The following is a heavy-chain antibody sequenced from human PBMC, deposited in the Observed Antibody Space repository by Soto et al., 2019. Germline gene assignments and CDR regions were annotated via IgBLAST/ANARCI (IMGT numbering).Heavy chain of an antibody. V-gene: IGHV3-33*01. CDR3: AREKAYSKDY. CDR2: IWHDGSNK. D-gene: IGHD4-4*01. J-gene: IGHJ4*02. Sequence: PGGSLRLSCAASGFTFNNYGMHWVRQAPGKGLEWVAIIWHDGSNKYYADSVKGRFTISRDNSKNTLYLQMNSLRAEDTAVYYWAREKAYSKDYWGQGTLVTVSS. CDR1: GFTFNNYG.